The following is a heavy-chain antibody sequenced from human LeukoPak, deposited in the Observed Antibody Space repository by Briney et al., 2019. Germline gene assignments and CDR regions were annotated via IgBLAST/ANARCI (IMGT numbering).Heavy chain of an antibody. CDR2: ISGSGGST. D-gene: IGHD3-3*01. J-gene: IGHJ4*02. CDR3: AKSRTEITSSWDI. CDR1: GFTFSSYA. Sequence: PGGSLRLSCAASGFTFSSYAMSWVRQAPGKGLEWVSAISGSGGSTYYAASVKGRFTISRDNSNNLLYMQMNSLTADDTAVYYCAKSRTEITSSWDIWGQGTLVTVSS. V-gene: IGHV3-23*01.